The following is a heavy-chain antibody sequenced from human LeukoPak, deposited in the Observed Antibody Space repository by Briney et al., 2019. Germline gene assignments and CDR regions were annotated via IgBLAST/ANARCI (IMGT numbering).Heavy chain of an antibody. CDR2: IFHSGST. Sequence: SETLSLTCPVSGASISSYYWSWIRQPPGKGLEWIGYIFHSGSTNYNPSLKSRVTISVDTSKNQFSLKLSSVTAADTAVYYCARGAPGGNDYGDYWGQGTLVTVSS. V-gene: IGHV4-59*01. J-gene: IGHJ4*02. CDR1: GASISSYY. CDR3: ARGAPGGNDYGDY.